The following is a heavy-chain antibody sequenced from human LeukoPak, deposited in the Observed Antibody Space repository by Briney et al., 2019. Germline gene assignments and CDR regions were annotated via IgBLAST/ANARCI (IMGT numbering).Heavy chain of an antibody. J-gene: IGHJ2*01. CDR3: ARGRGTTMVRGVITTYFDL. V-gene: IGHV1-2*02. CDR1: GYTFTAHY. D-gene: IGHD3-10*01. CDR2: IDPKSGGT. Sequence: ASVSVSCTASGYTFTAHYIHWVRQAPGQGVEWMGWIDPKSGGTNYAQKFLGSVTMTGDTSINTAFMELSRLRSDDTAMYYCARGRGTTMVRGVITTYFDLWGRGSLVTVSS.